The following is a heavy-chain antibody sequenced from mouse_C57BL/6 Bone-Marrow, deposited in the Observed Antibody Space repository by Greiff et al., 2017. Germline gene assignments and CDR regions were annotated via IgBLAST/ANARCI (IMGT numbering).Heavy chain of an antibody. CDR1: GYSFTDYN. V-gene: IGHV1-39*01. CDR3: ARIYYGYETWFAY. Sequence: VHVKQSGPELVKPGASVKISCKASGYSFTDYNMNWVKQSNGKSLEWIGVINPNYGTTSYNQKFKGKATLTVDQSSSTAYMQLNSLTSEDSAVYYCARIYYGYETWFAYWGQGTLVTVSA. J-gene: IGHJ3*01. D-gene: IGHD2-2*01. CDR2: INPNYGTT.